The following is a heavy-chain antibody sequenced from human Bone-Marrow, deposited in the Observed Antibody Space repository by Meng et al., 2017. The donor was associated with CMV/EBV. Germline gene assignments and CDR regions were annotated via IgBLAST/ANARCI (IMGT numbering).Heavy chain of an antibody. J-gene: IGHJ4*02. D-gene: IGHD5-18*01. CDR2: ISGSSSTI. CDR3: ARGGLLGGYSFAKYFFEY. Sequence: GESLKISCVASRFTFSSYSINWVRQAPGKGLEWVSYISGSSSTIYYADSVKGRFTISRDNAKNSLYLQMNSLRAEDTAVYYCARGGLLGGYSFAKYFFEYWGQGTLVTVSS. CDR1: RFTFSSYS. V-gene: IGHV3-48*04.